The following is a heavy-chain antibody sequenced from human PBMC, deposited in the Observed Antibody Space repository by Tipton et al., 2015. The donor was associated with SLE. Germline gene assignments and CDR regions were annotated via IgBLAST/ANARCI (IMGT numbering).Heavy chain of an antibody. V-gene: IGHV4-34*01. D-gene: IGHD2-21*02. CDR1: GRSFSGYY. Sequence: TLSLTCAVYGRSFSGYYWSWIRQPPGKGLEWIGEINHSGSTNYNPSLKSRVTISVDTSKNQFSLKLSSVTAADTAVYYCARGMVTWRGAIVGVDVWGQGTTVNVSS. J-gene: IGHJ6*02. CDR2: INHSGST. CDR3: ARGMVTWRGAIVGVDV.